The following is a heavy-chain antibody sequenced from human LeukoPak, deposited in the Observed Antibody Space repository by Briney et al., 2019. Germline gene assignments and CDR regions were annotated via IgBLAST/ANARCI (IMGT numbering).Heavy chain of an antibody. CDR2: ISGSGGST. D-gene: IGHD6-19*01. CDR3: AKEHSSGWYGEFDS. J-gene: IGHJ4*02. CDR1: GFTVSNNY. V-gene: IGHV3-23*01. Sequence: PGGSLRLSCAVSGFTVSNNYMSSVRQAPGKGLEWVSAISGSGGSTYYADSVKGRFTISRDNSKNTLYLQMDSLRAEDTAVYYCAKEHSSGWYGEFDSWGQETLVTVSS.